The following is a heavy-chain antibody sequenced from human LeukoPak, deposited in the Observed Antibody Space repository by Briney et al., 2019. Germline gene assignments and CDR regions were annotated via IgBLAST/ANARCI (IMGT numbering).Heavy chain of an antibody. V-gene: IGHV3-7*01. D-gene: IGHD3-22*01. CDR2: IKEDGSEK. Sequence: AGSLRLSCAASGFTFSSYWMTWLRQAPGKGLEWVANIKEDGSEKNYLESMKGRFTISRDNAKNSLYLQMNSLRAEDTAIYYCARYYYNNDGYAEDAFDIWGQGIMVTVSS. CDR3: ARYYYNNDGYAEDAFDI. J-gene: IGHJ3*02. CDR1: GFTFSSYW.